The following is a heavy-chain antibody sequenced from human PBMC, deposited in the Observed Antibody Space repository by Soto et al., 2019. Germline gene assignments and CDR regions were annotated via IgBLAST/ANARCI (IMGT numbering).Heavy chain of an antibody. V-gene: IGHV3-53*01. Sequence: VGSLRFSCAASGFTVSSNYMSWVRQAPGKGLEWVSVIYSGGSTYYADSVKGRFTISRDNSKNTLYLQMSSLRAEDTAVYYCARDPGSSSPGDNYYDGKDVWGQGTTVTVSS. CDR1: GFTVSSNY. D-gene: IGHD6-6*01. CDR2: IYSGGST. CDR3: ARDPGSSSPGDNYYDGKDV. J-gene: IGHJ6*02.